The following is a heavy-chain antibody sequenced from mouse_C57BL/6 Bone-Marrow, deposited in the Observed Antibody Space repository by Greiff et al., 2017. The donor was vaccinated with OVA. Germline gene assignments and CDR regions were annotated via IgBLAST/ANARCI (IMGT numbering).Heavy chain of an antibody. D-gene: IGHD1-1*01. CDR1: GYSFTGYF. CDR3: ARYDYGSIYVEAY. CDR2: INPYNGDT. V-gene: IGHV1-20*01. J-gene: IGHJ3*01. Sequence: EVQLQQSGPELVKPGDSVKISCKASGYSFTGYFMNWVMQSHGKSLEWIGRINPYNGDTFYNQKFKGKATLTVDKSSSTAHMELRSLTSEDSAVYYCARYDYGSIYVEAYWGQGTLVTVSA.